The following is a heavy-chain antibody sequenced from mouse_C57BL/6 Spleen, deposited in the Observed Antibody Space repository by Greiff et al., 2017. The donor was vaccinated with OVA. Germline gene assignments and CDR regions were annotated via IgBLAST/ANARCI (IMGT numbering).Heavy chain of an antibody. Sequence: EVQGVESGAGLVKPGGSLKLSCAASGFTFSSYAMSWVRQTPEKRLEWVAYISRGGDYIYYADTVKGRFTISRDNARNTLYLQMSSLKSEDTAMYYCTRPTGTGCYAMDYWGQGTSVTVSS. CDR2: ISRGGDYI. CDR3: TRPTGTGCYAMDY. D-gene: IGHD4-1*02. CDR1: GFTFSSYA. J-gene: IGHJ4*01. V-gene: IGHV5-9-1*02.